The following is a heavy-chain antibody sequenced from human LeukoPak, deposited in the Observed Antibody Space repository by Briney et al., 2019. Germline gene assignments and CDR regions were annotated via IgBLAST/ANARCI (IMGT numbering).Heavy chain of an antibody. CDR1: GYTFTGYY. V-gene: IGHV1-2*02. Sequence: ASVKVSRKASGYTFTGYYMHWVRQAPGQGLEWMGWINPNSGGTNYAQKFQGRVTMTRDTSISTAYMELSRLRSDDTAVYYCARVVDYGDYGYYYYYMDVWGKGTTVTVSS. CDR2: INPNSGGT. D-gene: IGHD4-17*01. CDR3: ARVVDYGDYGYYYYYMDV. J-gene: IGHJ6*03.